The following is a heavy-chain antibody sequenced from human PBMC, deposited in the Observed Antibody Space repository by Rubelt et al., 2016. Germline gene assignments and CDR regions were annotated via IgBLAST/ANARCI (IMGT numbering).Heavy chain of an antibody. CDR2: INAGNGNT. Sequence: QVQVVQSGAEVKKPGASVKVSCKASGYTFTDFAVNWVRQAPGQRLEWMGWINAGNGNTRYSQKFQDRVTITRDTSASTVSMDLRSLRSDYTAVYYCARGRWSTTTAAYYLDYWGQGTLITVSS. CDR1: GYTFTDFA. V-gene: IGHV1-3*01. CDR3: ARGRWSTTTAAYYLDY. J-gene: IGHJ4*02. D-gene: IGHD1-1*01.